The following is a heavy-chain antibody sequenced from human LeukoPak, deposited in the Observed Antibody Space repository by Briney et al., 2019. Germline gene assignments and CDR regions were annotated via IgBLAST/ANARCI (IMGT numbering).Heavy chain of an antibody. CDR1: GGSISSYY. J-gene: IGHJ4*02. V-gene: IGHV4-59*08. D-gene: IGHD3-3*01. CDR3: ARVNLDFWSGYSTPSYYFDY. CDR2: IYYSGST. Sequence: PSETLSLTCTVSGGSISSYYWSWIRQPPGKGLEWIGYIYYSGSTNYNPSLKSRVTISVDTSKNQFSLKLTSVTAADTAVYYCARVNLDFWSGYSTPSYYFDYWGQGTLVTVSS.